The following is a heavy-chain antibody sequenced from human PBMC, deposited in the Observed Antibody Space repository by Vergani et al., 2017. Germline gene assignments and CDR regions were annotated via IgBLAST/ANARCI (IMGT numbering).Heavy chain of an antibody. V-gene: IGHV4-39*01. CDR1: GDSVISTDSH. CDR2: MDYSGST. CDR3: ASKRGACRAAYCHSYDF. D-gene: IGHD2-15*01. Sequence: QVQLQESGPGLVKPSETLSLTCTVSGDSVISTDSHWGWIRQPPGEGLEWIGSMDYSGSTSYNPSLESRISISFETPKNQFSLRLTSVTAADTAVYFCASKRGACRAAYCHSYDFWGPGTLVGVSS. J-gene: IGHJ4*02.